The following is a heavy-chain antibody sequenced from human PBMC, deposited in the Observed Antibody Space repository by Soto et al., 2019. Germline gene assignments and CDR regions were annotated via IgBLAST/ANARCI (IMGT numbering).Heavy chain of an antibody. CDR3: AHRPPTYDILTGYYFAFDI. CDR1: GFSLSTSGVG. D-gene: IGHD3-9*01. V-gene: IGHV2-5*02. J-gene: IGHJ3*02. CDR2: IYWDDDK. Sequence: QITLKESGPTLVKPTQTLTLTCTFSGFSLSTSGVGVGWIRQPPGKALEWLALIYWDDDKRYSSSLKSTLTITKDTAKNPVVLTMTYMDPVDTATYYCAHRPPTYDILTGYYFAFDIWGQGKMVTVSS.